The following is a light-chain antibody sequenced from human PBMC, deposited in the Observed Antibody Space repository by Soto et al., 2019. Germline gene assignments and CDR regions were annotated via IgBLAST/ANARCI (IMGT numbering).Light chain of an antibody. Sequence: DIQMTQSPSTLSASVGDRVTITCRASQSISSWLAWYPQKPGKAPKLLIYQASSLQSGVPSRFSGSGSGTEFTITISSLQPDDFTTYSSQSGVTFCGGTKVEIK. CDR1: QSISSW. J-gene: IGKJ4*01. CDR3: QSGVT. CDR2: QAS. V-gene: IGKV1-5*03.